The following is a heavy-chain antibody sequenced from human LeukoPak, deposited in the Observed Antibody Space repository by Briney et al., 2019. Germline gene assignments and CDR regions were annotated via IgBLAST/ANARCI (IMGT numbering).Heavy chain of an antibody. J-gene: IGHJ5*01. CDR1: GGSISSSSYY. D-gene: IGHD3-10*01. Sequence: PSETLSLTCTVSGGSISSSSYYWGWIRQPRGKGLEWIGSIYYSGSTYYNPSLKSRVTISVDTSKNQFSLKLSSVTAADTAVYYCATDGMVRGPDAWFDSWGQGTLVTVSS. CDR2: IYYSGST. V-gene: IGHV4-39*07. CDR3: ATDGMVRGPDAWFDS.